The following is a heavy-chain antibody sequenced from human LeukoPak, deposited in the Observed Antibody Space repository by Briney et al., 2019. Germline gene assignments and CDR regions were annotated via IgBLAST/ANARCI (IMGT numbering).Heavy chain of an antibody. Sequence: GGSLRLSCAASGFSFSSYSMNWVRQAPGKGLEWVSYISSGGSTIYCADSVKGRFTISRDNAENSLYLQLNSLRAEDTAVYYCARGQNSGRTAFDYWGQGTLVTVSS. V-gene: IGHV3-48*04. CDR1: GFSFSSYS. CDR3: ARGQNSGRTAFDY. D-gene: IGHD6-19*01. CDR2: ISSGGSTI. J-gene: IGHJ4*02.